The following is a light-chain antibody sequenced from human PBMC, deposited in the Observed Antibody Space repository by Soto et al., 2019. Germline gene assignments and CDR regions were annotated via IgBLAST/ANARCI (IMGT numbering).Light chain of an antibody. CDR3: QQHGTSPIT. V-gene: IGKV3-20*01. J-gene: IGKJ5*01. CDR2: GAS. Sequence: VMPQSPLSLPVTLGQPATLSCRASQTVIHNYLAWHQQKPGQTPRLLVYGASSRATGIPDRFSGSGSGTDFTLTISRLEPEDFAVYYCQQHGTSPITFGQGTRLEI. CDR1: QTVIHNY.